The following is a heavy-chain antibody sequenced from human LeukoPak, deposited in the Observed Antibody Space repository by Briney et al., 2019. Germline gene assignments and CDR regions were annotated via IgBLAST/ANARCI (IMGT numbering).Heavy chain of an antibody. Sequence: PSETLSLTCAVSGGSISSPNWWTWVRPPPGKGLEWIGEIYRSGSTNYNPSLKSRVTMSVDKSKNQFSLKMTSVTAADTAVYYCARVRYSGSYYGHDAFDIWGQGTMVTVSS. CDR3: ARVRYSGSYYGHDAFDI. CDR1: GGSISSPNW. J-gene: IGHJ3*02. D-gene: IGHD1-26*01. CDR2: IYRSGST. V-gene: IGHV4-4*02.